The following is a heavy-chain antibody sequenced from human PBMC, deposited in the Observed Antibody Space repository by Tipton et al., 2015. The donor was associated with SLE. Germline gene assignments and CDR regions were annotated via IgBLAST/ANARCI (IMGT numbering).Heavy chain of an antibody. CDR2: IYYSGTT. Sequence: TLSLTCTVSGDSVSRYYWSWIRQPPGKGLEWNGYIYYSGTTYYNPSLKSRLTISVDTSKNQFSLKLNSVTAADTAVYYCARRSDDYSNWFDPWGQGSQVTVSS. J-gene: IGHJ5*02. D-gene: IGHD4-11*01. CDR3: ARRSDDYSNWFDP. V-gene: IGHV4-59*02. CDR1: GDSVSRYY.